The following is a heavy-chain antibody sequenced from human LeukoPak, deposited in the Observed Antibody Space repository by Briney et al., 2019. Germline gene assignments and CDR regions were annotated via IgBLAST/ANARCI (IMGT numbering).Heavy chain of an antibody. J-gene: IGHJ5*02. CDR1: GYTFTSYG. D-gene: IGHD3-3*01. CDR3: ARDPRITIFGVVNNWFDP. Sequence: GASVKVPCKASGYTFTSYGISWVRQAPGQGLEWMGWISAYNGNTNYAQKLQGRVTMTTDTSTSTAYMELRSLRSDDTAVYYCARDPRITIFGVVNNWFDPWGQGTLVTVSS. V-gene: IGHV1-18*01. CDR2: ISAYNGNT.